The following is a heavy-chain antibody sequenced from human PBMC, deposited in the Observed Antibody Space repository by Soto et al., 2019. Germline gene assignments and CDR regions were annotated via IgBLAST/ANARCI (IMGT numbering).Heavy chain of an antibody. D-gene: IGHD3-10*01. CDR1: GFTFSSYA. CDR3: AKDYYGSSYYYYGMDV. J-gene: IGHJ6*02. CDR2: ISGSGGST. Sequence: EVQLLESGGGLVQPGGSLRLSCAASGFTFSSYAMSWVRQAPGKGLEWVSAISGSGGSTYYADSVKGRFTISRDNSKNTRALQMNSLRAEDPAVYSCAKDYYGSSYYYYGMDVWGQGTTVTVSS. V-gene: IGHV3-23*01.